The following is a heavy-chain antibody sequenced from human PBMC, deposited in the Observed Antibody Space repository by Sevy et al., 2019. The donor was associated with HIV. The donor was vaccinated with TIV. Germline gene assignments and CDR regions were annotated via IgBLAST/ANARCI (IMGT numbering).Heavy chain of an antibody. J-gene: IGHJ4*02. CDR2: INHSGST. Sequence: SETLSLTCAVYGGSFSGYYWSWIRQPPGKGLEWIGEINHSGSTNYNLSLKSRVTISVDTSKNQFSLKLSSVTAADTAVYYCARETMYSGSYLDYWGQGTLVTVSS. V-gene: IGHV4-34*01. CDR3: ARETMYSGSYLDY. D-gene: IGHD1-26*01. CDR1: GGSFSGYY.